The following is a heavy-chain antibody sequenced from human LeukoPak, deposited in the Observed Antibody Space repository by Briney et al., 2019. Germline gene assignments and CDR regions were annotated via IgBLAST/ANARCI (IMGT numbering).Heavy chain of an antibody. CDR2: IWYDGSNK. V-gene: IGHV3-33*01. D-gene: IGHD3-16*01. CDR3: AREKGGNYGALRWGYFQH. CDR1: GFTFSSYG. Sequence: GGSLRLSCAASGFTFSSYGMHWVRQAPGKGLEWAAVIWYDGSNKYYADSVKGRFTISRDNSKNTLYLQMNSLRAEDTAVYYCAREKGGNYGALRWGYFQHWGQGTLVTVSS. J-gene: IGHJ1*01.